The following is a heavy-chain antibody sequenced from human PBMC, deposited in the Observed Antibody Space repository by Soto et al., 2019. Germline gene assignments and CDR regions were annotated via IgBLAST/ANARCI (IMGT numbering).Heavy chain of an antibody. CDR1: GYAFTTYG. J-gene: IGHJ4*02. CDR2: ISAHNGYT. V-gene: IGHV1-18*01. D-gene: IGHD1-1*01. Sequence: QVHLVQSGAEVKKPGASVKVSCKGSGYAFTTYGITWVRQAPGQGLEWMGWISAHNGYTNYAQKLQGRVTVTRDTSTCTAYMELSSMRSDDTAVYYCARGRYGDYWGQGALVTVSS. CDR3: ARGRYGDY.